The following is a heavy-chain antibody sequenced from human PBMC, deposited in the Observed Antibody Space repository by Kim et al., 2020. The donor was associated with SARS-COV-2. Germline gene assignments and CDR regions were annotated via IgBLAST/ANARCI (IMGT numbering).Heavy chain of an antibody. CDR3: AADFLATDCSSTSCYRHYYYYMDV. D-gene: IGHD2-2*01. CDR1: GFTFTSSA. CDR2: IVVGSGNT. Sequence: SVKVSCKASGFTFTSSAMQWVRQARGQRLEWIGWIVVGSGNTNYAQKFQERVTITRDMSTSTAYMELSSLRSEDTAVYYCAADFLATDCSSTSCYRHYYYYMDV. V-gene: IGHV1-58*02. J-gene: IGHJ6*03.